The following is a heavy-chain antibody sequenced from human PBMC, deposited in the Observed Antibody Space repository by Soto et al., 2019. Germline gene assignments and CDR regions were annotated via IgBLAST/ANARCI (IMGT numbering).Heavy chain of an antibody. D-gene: IGHD5-12*01. J-gene: IGHJ3*02. Sequence: GSLRLSCAASGFTFSSYGMHWVRQAPGKGLEWVAVISYDGSNKYYADSVKGRFTISRDNSKNTLYLQMNSLRAEDTAVYYCARGWLQFLPYGSAFDIWGQGTMVTVSS. CDR3: ARGWLQFLPYGSAFDI. CDR1: GFTFSSYG. CDR2: ISYDGSNK. V-gene: IGHV3-30*19.